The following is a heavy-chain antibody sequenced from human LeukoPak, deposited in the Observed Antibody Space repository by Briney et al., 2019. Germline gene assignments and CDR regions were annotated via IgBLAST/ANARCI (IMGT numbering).Heavy chain of an antibody. J-gene: IGHJ5*02. V-gene: IGHV1-3*04. CDR2: INTGKGNT. CDR3: ARDHVVGLAPFDP. CDR1: GYTFTDYA. Sequence: ASVKVSCKASGYTFTDYAMHWVRQAPGERLEWMGWINTGKGNTKYSQKFQGRITITMDTSASTAYMELSSLRSEDTAVYYCARDHVVGLAPFDPWGQGTLVTVSS. D-gene: IGHD2-15*01.